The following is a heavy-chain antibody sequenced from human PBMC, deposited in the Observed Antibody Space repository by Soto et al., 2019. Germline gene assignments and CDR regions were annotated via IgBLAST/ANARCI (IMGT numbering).Heavy chain of an antibody. CDR3: ARGRGGVQH. J-gene: IGHJ1*01. CDR1: GGSFSGYY. Sequence: SETLSLTCAVYGGSFSGYYCSWIRQPPGKGLEWIGELNDSGSTNYNASLKGRVSISVDTSKNQFSLKLSSVTAADTAVYYCARGRGGVQHWGQGTLVTVSS. V-gene: IGHV4-34*01. CDR2: LNDSGST. D-gene: IGHD3-10*01.